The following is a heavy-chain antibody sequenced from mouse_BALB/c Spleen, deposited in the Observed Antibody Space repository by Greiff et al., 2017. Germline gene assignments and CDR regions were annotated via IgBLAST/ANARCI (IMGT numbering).Heavy chain of an antibody. CDR2: IYPGSGST. V-gene: IGHV1-77*01. Sequence: VKLVESGPELVQPGASVKLSCKASGYTFTDYVISWVKQRPGQGLEWIGEIYPGSGSTYYNEKFKGKATLTADKSSNTAYMQLSSLTSEDSAVYFCARVLRSYYAMDYWGQGTAVTVSA. D-gene: IGHD1-1*01. J-gene: IGHJ4*01. CDR3: ARVLRSYYAMDY. CDR1: GYTFTDYV.